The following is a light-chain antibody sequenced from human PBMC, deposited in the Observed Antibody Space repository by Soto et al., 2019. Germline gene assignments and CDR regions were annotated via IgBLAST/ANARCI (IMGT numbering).Light chain of an antibody. CDR1: QTIGNY. CDR2: AAS. Sequence: DIQMTPAPSSLPASVGDRVTITCRASQTIGNYLNWYQQRPGKAPNLLISAASTLQSGVPSRFSGSGSGTDFTLTISSLQPEDFATYYCQQANSFPITFGQGTRLEI. V-gene: IGKV1-39*01. CDR3: QQANSFPIT. J-gene: IGKJ5*01.